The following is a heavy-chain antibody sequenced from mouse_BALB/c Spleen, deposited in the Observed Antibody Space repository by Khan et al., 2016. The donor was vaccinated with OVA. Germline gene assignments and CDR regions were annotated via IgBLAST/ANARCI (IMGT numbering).Heavy chain of an antibody. CDR3: ARVYGGDFDY. V-gene: IGHV3-2*02. J-gene: IGHJ2*01. CDR1: GYSITSDYA. Sequence: EVQLQQSGPGLVKPSQSLSLTCTVTGYSITSDYAWNWIRQFPGNKLEWMGFISYSGNTNYNPSLKSRISITRDTSKNQFFLQLNSVTTEDTATYYCARVYGGDFDYWSQGTTLTVSS. CDR2: ISYSGNT. D-gene: IGHD1-1*01.